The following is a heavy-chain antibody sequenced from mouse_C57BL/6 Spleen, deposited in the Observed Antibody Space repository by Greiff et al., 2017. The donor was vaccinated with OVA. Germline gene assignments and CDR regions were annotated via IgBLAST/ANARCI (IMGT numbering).Heavy chain of an antibody. CDR3: ARIEAITTERDYAMDY. V-gene: IGHV8-8*01. Sequence: QVTLKECGPGILQPSQTLSLTCSFSGFSLSTFGMGVGWIRQPSGKGLEWLAHIWWDDDKYYNPALKSRLTISKDTSKNQVFLKIANVDTADTATYYCARIEAITTERDYAMDYWGQGTSVTVSS. D-gene: IGHD1-1*01. CDR1: GFSLSTFGMG. J-gene: IGHJ4*01. CDR2: IWWDDDK.